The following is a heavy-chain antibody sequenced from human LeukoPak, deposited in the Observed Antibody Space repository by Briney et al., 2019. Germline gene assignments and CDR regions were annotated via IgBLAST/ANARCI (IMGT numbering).Heavy chain of an antibody. CDR3: ARDPSNSAFKGMQGGDY. CDR1: GGSISSSSYY. CDR2: IFHSANT. D-gene: IGHD3-16*01. J-gene: IGHJ4*02. V-gene: IGHV4-39*07. Sequence: PSETLSLTCTVSGGSISSSSYYWGWIRQPPGKGLEWIGSIFHSANTYYNPSLKSRVTISVDTSKNQFSLKMSSVTAADTAVYYCARDPSNSAFKGMQGGDYWGQGTLVTVSS.